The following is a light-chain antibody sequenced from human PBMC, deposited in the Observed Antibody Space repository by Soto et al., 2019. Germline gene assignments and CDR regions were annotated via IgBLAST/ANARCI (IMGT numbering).Light chain of an antibody. J-gene: IGLJ2*01. V-gene: IGLV2-8*01. CDR1: SSDVGGYNY. CDR2: EVS. CDR3: SSFAGNNNLV. Sequence: QSALTQPPSASGSPGQSVTISCTGTSSDVGGYNYVSWYQQHPGKAPKLMISEVSNRPSGVPDRFSGSKSGNTASLTVSGLQAEDESDYYCSSFAGNNNLVFGGGTKLPVL.